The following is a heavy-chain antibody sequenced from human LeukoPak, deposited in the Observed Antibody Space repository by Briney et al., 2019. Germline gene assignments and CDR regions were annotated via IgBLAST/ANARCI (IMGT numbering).Heavy chain of an antibody. V-gene: IGHV4-39*01. J-gene: IGHJ4*02. CDR1: GGSISSSSCY. CDR3: ARVSQYNLAAPPYFDY. Sequence: SETLSLTCTVSGGSISSSSCYWGWIRQPPGKGLEWIGSIYYSGSTYYNPSLKSRVTISVDTSKNQFSLKLSSVTAADTAVYYCARVSQYNLAAPPYFDYWGQGTLVTVSS. D-gene: IGHD5-24*01. CDR2: IYYSGST.